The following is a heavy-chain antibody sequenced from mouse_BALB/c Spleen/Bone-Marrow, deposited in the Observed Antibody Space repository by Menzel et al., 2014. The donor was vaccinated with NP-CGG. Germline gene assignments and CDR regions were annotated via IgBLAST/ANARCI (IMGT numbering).Heavy chain of an antibody. CDR2: IDPETGGT. J-gene: IGHJ3*01. CDR3: TRSETGPFAY. Sequence: VQGVESGAELVRPGASVTLSCKASGYTFTDYEMHWVKQTPVHGLEWIGAIDPETGGTAYNQKFKGKATLTADKSSSTAYMELRSLTSEDSAVNYCTRSETGPFAYWGQGTLVTVSA. V-gene: IGHV1-15*01. D-gene: IGHD4-1*01. CDR1: GYTFTDYE.